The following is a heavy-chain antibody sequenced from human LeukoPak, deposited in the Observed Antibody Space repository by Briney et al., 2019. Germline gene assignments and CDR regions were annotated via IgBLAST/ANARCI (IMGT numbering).Heavy chain of an antibody. CDR2: IKSKTDGGTT. V-gene: IGHV3-15*01. Sequence: PGGSLRLSCAASGFTFSNAWKSWVRQAPGKGLEWVGRIKSKTDGGTTAYAGPVKGRFTISRDDSKNTLYLQMNSVKTEDTAVYYCTTRGYYYGSGDDYFDYWGQGTLVTVSS. D-gene: IGHD3-10*01. J-gene: IGHJ4*02. CDR3: TTRGYYYGSGDDYFDY. CDR1: GFTFSNAW.